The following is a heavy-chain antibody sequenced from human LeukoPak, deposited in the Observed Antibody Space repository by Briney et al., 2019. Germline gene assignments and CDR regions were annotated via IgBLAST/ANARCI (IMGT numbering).Heavy chain of an antibody. CDR3: ARGTAYYYDSSGTDV. D-gene: IGHD3-22*01. CDR1: GFTFSSYA. J-gene: IGHJ6*02. Sequence: GGSLRLSCAASGFTFSSYAMHWVRQARGKGLEYVSAISSNGGSTYYANSVKGRFTISRDNSKNTLYLQMGSLRAEDMAVYYCARGTAYYYDSSGTDVWGQGTTVTVSS. V-gene: IGHV3-64*01. CDR2: ISSNGGST.